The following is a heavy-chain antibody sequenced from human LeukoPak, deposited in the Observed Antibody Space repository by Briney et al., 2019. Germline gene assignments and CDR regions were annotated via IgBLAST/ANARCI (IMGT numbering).Heavy chain of an antibody. CDR3: ARMILWFGDGLDV. CDR2: IYSGGST. D-gene: IGHD3-10*01. CDR1: GFTVSSNS. J-gene: IGHJ6*04. V-gene: IGHV3-53*01. Sequence: GGSLRLSCTVSGFTVSSNSMSWVRQAPGKGLEWVSVIYSGGSTYYADSVKGRFTISRDNSKNTLYLQMNSLRAEDTAVYYCARMILWFGDGLDVWGKGTTVTISS.